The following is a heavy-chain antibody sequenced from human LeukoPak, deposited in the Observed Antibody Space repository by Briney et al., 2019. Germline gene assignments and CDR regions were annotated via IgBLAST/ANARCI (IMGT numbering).Heavy chain of an antibody. CDR1: GFTFSSYG. Sequence: GGSLRLSCAASGFTFSSYGMHWVRQAPGKGLEWVAVIWYDGSNKYYADSVKGRFTISRDNSKNTPYLQMNSLRAEDTAVYYCAGSIAVAGTIDYWGQGTLVTVSS. CDR3: AGSIAVAGTIDY. CDR2: IWYDGSNK. V-gene: IGHV3-33*01. J-gene: IGHJ4*02. D-gene: IGHD6-19*01.